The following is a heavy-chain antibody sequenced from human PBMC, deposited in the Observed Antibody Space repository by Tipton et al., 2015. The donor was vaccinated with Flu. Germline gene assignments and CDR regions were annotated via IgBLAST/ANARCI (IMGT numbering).Heavy chain of an antibody. Sequence: MQLVQSGGGLVQPGGSLRLSCTGSGFTLSNNYMTWVRQAPGKGLEWVSVIFKDGSTFFVDSVKGRFTISRDDPKNTVFLQMNFLRVEDTAVYYCARERPQWGLDYWGQGTLVTVSS. CDR2: IFKDGST. CDR1: GFTLSNNY. V-gene: IGHV3-66*01. J-gene: IGHJ4*02. CDR3: ARERPQWGLDY. D-gene: IGHD6-19*01.